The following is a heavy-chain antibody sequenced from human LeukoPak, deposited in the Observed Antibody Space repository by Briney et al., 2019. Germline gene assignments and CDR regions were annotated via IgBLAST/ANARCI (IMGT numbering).Heavy chain of an antibody. CDR1: GFTFSTYW. D-gene: IGHD3-10*01. V-gene: IGHV3-7*01. Sequence: PGGSLRLSCAASGFTFSTYWMSWVRQAPGKGLEWVANIKQDGSEKYYVDSVKGRFTISRDNAKNSLYLQMNSLRAEDTAVYYCASLYGSGRPGDYWGQGTLVTVSS. J-gene: IGHJ4*02. CDR2: IKQDGSEK. CDR3: ASLYGSGRPGDY.